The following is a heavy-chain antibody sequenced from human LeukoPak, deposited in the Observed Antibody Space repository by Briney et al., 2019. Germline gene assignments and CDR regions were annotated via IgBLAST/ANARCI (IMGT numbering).Heavy chain of an antibody. D-gene: IGHD2-2*02. Sequence: GGSLRLSCGASGVTFSSYARHWGRQAPGEGLEWGSSISSSSSYIYYADSVKGRFTISRDNAKNSLYLQMNSLRAEDTAVYYCARGRGVVPAAILLSYMDVWGKGTPVTVSS. CDR3: ARGRGVVPAAILLSYMDV. CDR2: ISSSSSYI. V-gene: IGHV3-21*01. J-gene: IGHJ6*03. CDR1: GVTFSSYA.